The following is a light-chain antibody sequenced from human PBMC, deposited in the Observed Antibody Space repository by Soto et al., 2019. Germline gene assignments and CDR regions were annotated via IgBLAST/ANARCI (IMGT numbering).Light chain of an antibody. J-gene: IGLJ3*02. Sequence: QSVLTQAPSASGTPGQRVTISCSGSNSNIGSNTVSWYQQVPGTAPKVLIYNNDQRPSGVPDRLSGSKSGTSASQAIGGLQSEDEADYYCAAWDGSLNGWVFGGGTKLTVL. CDR2: NND. V-gene: IGLV1-44*01. CDR3: AAWDGSLNGWV. CDR1: NSNIGSNT.